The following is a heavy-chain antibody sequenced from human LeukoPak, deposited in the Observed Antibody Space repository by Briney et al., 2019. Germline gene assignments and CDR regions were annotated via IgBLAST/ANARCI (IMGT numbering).Heavy chain of an antibody. J-gene: IGHJ6*03. CDR1: GGSISSYY. D-gene: IGHD4-11*01. V-gene: IGHV4-4*09. Sequence: SETLPLTCTVSGGSISSYYWSWIQQPPGKGLEWIGYIYTSGSINYNPSIKSRVTISVDTSKNHFSLKLSSVTAADTAVYYCARLGDYSKGGSYYYYYYMDVWGKGTTVTVSS. CDR3: ARLGDYSKGGSYYYYYYMDV. CDR2: IYTSGSI.